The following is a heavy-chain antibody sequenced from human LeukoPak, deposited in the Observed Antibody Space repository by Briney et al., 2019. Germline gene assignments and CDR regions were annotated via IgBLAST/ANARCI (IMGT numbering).Heavy chain of an antibody. CDR1: GFTFSSYA. D-gene: IGHD4-4*01. CDR2: ISYDGSNK. J-gene: IGHJ4*02. CDR3: ARARLQRTYYFDY. Sequence: GGSLGLSCAASGFTFSSYAMHWVRQAPGKGLEWVAVISYDGSNKYYADSVKGRFTISRDNSKNTLYLQMNSLRAEDTAVYYCARARLQRTYYFDYWGQGTLVTVSS. V-gene: IGHV3-30-3*01.